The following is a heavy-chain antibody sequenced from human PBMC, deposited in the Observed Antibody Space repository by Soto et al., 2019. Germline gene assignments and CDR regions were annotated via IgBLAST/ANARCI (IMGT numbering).Heavy chain of an antibody. CDR1: GGSFSGYY. D-gene: IGHD2-2*02. J-gene: IGHJ6*02. Sequence: PSETLSLTCAVYGGSFSGYYWSWIRQPPGKGLEWIGEISHSGSTNYNPSLKSRVTISVDTSKNQFSLKLSSVTAADTAVYYCAEGYSLYGMDVWGQGTTVTAP. CDR2: ISHSGST. V-gene: IGHV4-34*01. CDR3: AEGYSLYGMDV.